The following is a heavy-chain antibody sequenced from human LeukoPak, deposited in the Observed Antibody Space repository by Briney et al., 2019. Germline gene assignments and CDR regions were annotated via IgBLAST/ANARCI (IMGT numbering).Heavy chain of an antibody. D-gene: IGHD6-6*01. J-gene: IGHJ6*03. Sequence: GGSLRLSCTASGFTFGDYAVSWVRQAPGKGLEWVGFIRSKAYGGTTEYAASVKGRFTISRDDSKSIAYLQMNSLKTEDTAVYYCTRVADSSSTYYYYYYMDVWGKGTTVTVSS. V-gene: IGHV3-49*04. CDR1: GFTFGDYA. CDR3: TRVADSSSTYYYYYYMDV. CDR2: IRSKAYGGTT.